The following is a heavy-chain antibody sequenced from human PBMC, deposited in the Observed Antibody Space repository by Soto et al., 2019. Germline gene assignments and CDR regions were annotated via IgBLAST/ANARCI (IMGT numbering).Heavy chain of an antibody. J-gene: IGHJ6*02. D-gene: IGHD6-13*01. V-gene: IGHV1-69*13. Sequence: SVKVSCKASGGTFSSYAISWVRQAPGQGLEWMGGIIPIFGTANYAQKFQGRVTITADESTSTAYMELSSLRSEDTAVYYCARDIGWEAADHSTDYYYYGMDVWGQGTTVTVSS. CDR1: GGTFSSYA. CDR3: ARDIGWEAADHSTDYYYYGMDV. CDR2: IIPIFGTA.